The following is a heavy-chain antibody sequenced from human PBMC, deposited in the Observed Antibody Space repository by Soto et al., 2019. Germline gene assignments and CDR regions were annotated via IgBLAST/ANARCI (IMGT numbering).Heavy chain of an antibody. J-gene: IGHJ4*02. CDR1: GFTFSTYA. Sequence: PGGSLRLSCAASGFTFSTYAMSWVRQAPGKGLEWVSAIGGSDGSTHYADSVEGRLTISRDNSKNTLYLQINSLRAEDTAVYYCAKEVVVAATPPDYWGQGTLVTVSS. CDR2: IGGSDGST. CDR3: AKEVVVAATPPDY. V-gene: IGHV3-23*01. D-gene: IGHD2-15*01.